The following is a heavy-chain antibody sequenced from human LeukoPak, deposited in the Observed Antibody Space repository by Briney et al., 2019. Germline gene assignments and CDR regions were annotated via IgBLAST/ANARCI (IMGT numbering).Heavy chain of an antibody. J-gene: IGHJ4*02. CDR2: VIPVFGTS. CDR1: GGTFSTYS. CDR3: ARSRTPYANYYFDD. D-gene: IGHD4/OR15-4a*01. Sequence: SVKVSCNASGGTFSTYSTSWVRQAPGHWLEWMGGVIPVFGTSVYAQTLQDRVTISADESTSTAYVELRSLRSDDTAVYYCARSRTPYANYYFDDWGQGTLVIVSS. V-gene: IGHV1-69*01.